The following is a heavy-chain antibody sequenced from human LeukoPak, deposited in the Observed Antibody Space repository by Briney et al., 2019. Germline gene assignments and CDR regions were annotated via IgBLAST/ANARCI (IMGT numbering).Heavy chain of an antibody. CDR1: GGSISSYY. CDR2: IYYSGST. J-gene: IGHJ5*02. Sequence: SETLSLTCTVSGGSISSYYWSWIRQPPGKGLEWIGYIYYSGSTNYNPSLKSRVTISVDTSKNQFSLKLSSVTAADTAVYYCARHSGSWFGEDWFDPWGQGTLVTVSS. CDR3: ARHSGSWFGEDWFDP. V-gene: IGHV4-59*01. D-gene: IGHD3-10*01.